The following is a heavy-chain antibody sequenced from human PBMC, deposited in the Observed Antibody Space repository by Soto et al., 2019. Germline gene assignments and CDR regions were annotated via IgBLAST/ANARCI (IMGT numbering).Heavy chain of an antibody. CDR1: GFTFSSFG. CDR2: ISYDGSDK. CDR3: AGGYSFGDY. Sequence: HPGGSLRLSCAASGFTFSSFGMHWVRQAPDKGLQWVAVISYDGSDKYYADSVKGRFTISRDDSTNTMYLQMNSLRAEDTAVYFCAGGYSFGDYWGQGTLVTVSS. J-gene: IGHJ4*02. V-gene: IGHV3-30*03. D-gene: IGHD5-18*01.